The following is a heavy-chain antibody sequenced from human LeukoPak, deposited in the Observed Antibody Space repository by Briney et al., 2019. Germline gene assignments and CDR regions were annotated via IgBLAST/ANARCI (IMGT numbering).Heavy chain of an antibody. V-gene: IGHV1-18*01. D-gene: IGHD4-23*01. CDR3: ARGWRVTLPWYYYYYMDV. J-gene: IGHJ6*03. CDR2: ISAYNGNT. Sequence: ASVKVSCKASGYTFTSYGISWVRQAPGQGLEWMGWISAYNGNTNYAQKFQGRVTMTRDMSTSTVYMELSSLRSEDTAVYYCARGWRVTLPWYYYYYMDVWGKGTTVTVSS. CDR1: GYTFTSYG.